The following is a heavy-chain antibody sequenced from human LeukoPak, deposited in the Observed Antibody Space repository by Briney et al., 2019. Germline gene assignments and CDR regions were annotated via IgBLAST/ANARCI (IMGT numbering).Heavy chain of an antibody. CDR2: IRYDGRNK. CDR1: GFTFSSYA. D-gene: IGHD6-13*01. Sequence: GGSLRLSCSASGFTFSSYAMHWVRQAPGKGLEWVAFIRYDGRNKYYPDSVQGRFTISRDNSKNTVVLQMNSLRAEDTAVYYCAKVGAAGTAYYFDYWGQGILVTVSS. CDR3: AKVGAAGTAYYFDY. V-gene: IGHV3-30*02. J-gene: IGHJ4*02.